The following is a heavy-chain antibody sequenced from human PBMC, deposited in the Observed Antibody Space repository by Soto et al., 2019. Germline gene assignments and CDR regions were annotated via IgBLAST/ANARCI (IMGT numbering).Heavy chain of an antibody. D-gene: IGHD5-18*01. CDR1: GFTFDDYA. V-gene: IGHV3-9*01. Sequence: EVHLVESGGGLVQPGRSLRLSCAASGFTFDDYAMHWVRQAPGKGLEWVSGISWNSGSIGYADSVKGRFTISRDNAKNSLYLQMNSLRAEDTALYYCARIRNTAIADYYYYGMDVWGQGTTVTVSS. CDR2: ISWNSGSI. J-gene: IGHJ6*02. CDR3: ARIRNTAIADYYYYGMDV.